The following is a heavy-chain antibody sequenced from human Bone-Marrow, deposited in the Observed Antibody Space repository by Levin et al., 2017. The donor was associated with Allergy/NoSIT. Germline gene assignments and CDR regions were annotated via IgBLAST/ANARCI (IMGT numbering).Heavy chain of an antibody. J-gene: IGHJ6*03. CDR2: INHSGST. V-gene: IGHV4-34*01. CDR3: ARGANPNYYYYMDV. Sequence: SQTLSLTCAVYGGSFSGYYWSWIRQPPGKGLEWIGEINHSGSTNYNPSLKSRVTISVDTSKNQFSLKLSSVTAADTAVYYCARGANPNYYYYMDVWGKGTTVTVSS. CDR1: GGSFSGYY.